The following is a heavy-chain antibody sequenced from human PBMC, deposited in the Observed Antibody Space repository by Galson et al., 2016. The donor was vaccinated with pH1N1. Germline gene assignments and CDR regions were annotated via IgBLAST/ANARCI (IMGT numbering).Heavy chain of an antibody. Sequence: SLRLSCAASGFALSSYTMIWVRQAPGKGLEWVSSITGSSNYIYYEDSLKGRITISRDNAKNSLYLQMNGLRAEDTAVFYCARVRTHAQGTWYVDYWGQGTLLTVSS. D-gene: IGHD2-2*01. CDR1: GFALSSYT. CDR2: ITGSSNYI. CDR3: ARVRTHAQGTWYVDY. J-gene: IGHJ4*02. V-gene: IGHV3-21*01.